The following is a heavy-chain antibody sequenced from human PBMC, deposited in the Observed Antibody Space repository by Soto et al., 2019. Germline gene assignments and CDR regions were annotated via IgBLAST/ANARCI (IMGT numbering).Heavy chain of an antibody. Sequence: QVQLQESGPGLVKPSQTLSLTCTVSGDSISSGDYYWSWIRQHPGKGLEWIGYIYYSGSTYYNPSRMRRVTISVDTSKNQFSLRLSSVTAADTAVYYCARGYVRGYSYGYDPYFDYWGQGTLVTVSS. CDR2: IYYSGST. CDR1: GDSISSGDYY. CDR3: ARGYVRGYSYGYDPYFDY. J-gene: IGHJ4*02. V-gene: IGHV4-31*03. D-gene: IGHD5-18*01.